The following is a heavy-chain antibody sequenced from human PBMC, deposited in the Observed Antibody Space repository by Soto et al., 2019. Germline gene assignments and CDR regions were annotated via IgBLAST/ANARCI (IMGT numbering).Heavy chain of an antibody. CDR3: ARDEYSSGLFDY. Sequence: QVQLVQSGAEVKKPGSSVKVSCKASGGTFSSYTISWVRQVPGQGLEWMGRIIPILGIANYAQKFQGRVTITADKSTSTAYMELSSLRSEDTAVYYCARDEYSSGLFDYWGQGTLVTVSS. D-gene: IGHD6-19*01. CDR1: GGTFSSYT. CDR2: IIPILGIA. V-gene: IGHV1-69*08. J-gene: IGHJ4*02.